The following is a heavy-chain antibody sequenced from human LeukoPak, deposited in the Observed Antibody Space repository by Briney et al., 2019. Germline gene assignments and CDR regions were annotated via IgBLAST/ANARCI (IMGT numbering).Heavy chain of an antibody. D-gene: IGHD5-12*01. CDR2: IYYSGST. CDR3: ARVEDSGYDLRGYFDR. J-gene: IGHJ5*02. CDR1: GGSISSSSYY. V-gene: IGHV4-39*07. Sequence: SETLSLTCTVSGGSISSSSYYWGWIPQPPGKGLEWIVNIYYSGSTYYNPSLKSRVTISVDTSKTQFSLNLRSVTAADTAVYYCARVEDSGYDLRGYFDRWGQGTLVTVSS.